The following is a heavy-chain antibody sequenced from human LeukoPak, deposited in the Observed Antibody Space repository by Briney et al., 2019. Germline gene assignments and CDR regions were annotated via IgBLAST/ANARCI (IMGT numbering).Heavy chain of an antibody. V-gene: IGHV4-4*07. Sequence: SETLSLTCTVSGGSISSYDWSWIRQPAGKGPEWIGRIYTRGSTNYNPSLKSRVSMSVDTSKKQFSLKLSSVTAADTAVYYCARLSSSWYQDWYFDLWGRGTLVTVSS. CDR3: ARLSSSWYQDWYFDL. CDR2: IYTRGST. D-gene: IGHD6-13*01. CDR1: GGSISSYD. J-gene: IGHJ2*01.